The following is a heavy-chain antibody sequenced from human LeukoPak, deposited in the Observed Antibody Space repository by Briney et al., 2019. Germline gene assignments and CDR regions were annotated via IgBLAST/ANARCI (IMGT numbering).Heavy chain of an antibody. CDR1: GFTFSDYY. CDR2: ISSSGSTI. J-gene: IGHJ3*02. CDR3: ASLRFLEWLEQGIDAFDI. Sequence: GGSLRLSCAASGFTFSDYYMSWIRQAPGKGLEWVSYISSSGSTIYYADSVKGRFTISRDNAKNSLYLQMNSLRAEDTAVYYCASLRFLEWLEQGIDAFDIWGQGTMVTVSS. D-gene: IGHD3-3*01. V-gene: IGHV3-11*01.